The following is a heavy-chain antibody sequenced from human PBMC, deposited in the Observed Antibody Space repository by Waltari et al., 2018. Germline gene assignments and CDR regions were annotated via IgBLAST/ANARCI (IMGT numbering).Heavy chain of an antibody. V-gene: IGHV4-59*01. CDR3: ARLVATYWNFDL. CDR2: IEYSGTT. D-gene: IGHD5-12*01. CDR1: GGSIGTYY. Sequence: QVQLQESGPGLVKPSETLSLTCNVSGGSIGTYYWSWIRESPGKGLEGIGYIEYSGTTDDNPSLKSRVTIAVDPSKHQFSLKVTSVTAADTVIYYCARLVATYWNFDLWGRGTLVTVSS. J-gene: IGHJ2*01.